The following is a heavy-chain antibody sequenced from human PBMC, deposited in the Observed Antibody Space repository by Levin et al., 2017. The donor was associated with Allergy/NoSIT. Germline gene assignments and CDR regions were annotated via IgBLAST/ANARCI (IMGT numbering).Heavy chain of an antibody. Sequence: GGSLRLSCTTSGFTFGDYAMTWFRQAPGKGLEWVAFIRNNAYGGTTEYAASVKGRFTISRDDSKSIAYLQMNSLKTEDTAVYYCTRSGAAVGATIHGWSQFDYWGQGTLVTVSS. CDR3: TRSGAAVGATIHGWSQFDY. D-gene: IGHD1-26*01. J-gene: IGHJ4*02. V-gene: IGHV3-49*03. CDR1: GFTFGDYA. CDR2: IRNNAYGGTT.